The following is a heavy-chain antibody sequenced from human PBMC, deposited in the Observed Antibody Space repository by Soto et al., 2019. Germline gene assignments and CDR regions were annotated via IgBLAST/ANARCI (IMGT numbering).Heavy chain of an antibody. Sequence: ASVKVSCKASGYTFTGYYMHWVRQAPGQGLEWMGWINPNSGGTNYAQKFQGWVTMTRDTSISTAYMELSRLRSDDTAVYYCARAKGGYDILTGYFNWFDPWGQGTLVTVSS. CDR2: INPNSGGT. CDR3: ARAKGGYDILTGYFNWFDP. CDR1: GYTFTGYY. J-gene: IGHJ5*02. D-gene: IGHD3-9*01. V-gene: IGHV1-2*04.